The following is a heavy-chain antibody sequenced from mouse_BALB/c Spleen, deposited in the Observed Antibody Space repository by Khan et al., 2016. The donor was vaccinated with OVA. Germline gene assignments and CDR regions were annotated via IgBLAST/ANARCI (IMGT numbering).Heavy chain of an antibody. Sequence: VQLKQSGPEVVRPGASVKISCKASGYSFTGYFMNWVLQSHGKSLEWIGRINPHIGETFYNQRFKDKATLTVDESSSTAHMELRSPASEDSAVYYCTRIYRSDFDYWGQGTTLTVAS. CDR1: GYSFTGYF. J-gene: IGHJ2*01. CDR2: INPHIGET. D-gene: IGHD1-1*01. V-gene: IGHV1-20*02. CDR3: TRIYRSDFDY.